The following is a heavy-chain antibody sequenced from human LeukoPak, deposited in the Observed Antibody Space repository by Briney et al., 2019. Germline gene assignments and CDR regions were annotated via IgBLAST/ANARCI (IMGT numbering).Heavy chain of an antibody. J-gene: IGHJ4*02. Sequence: GGSLRLSCAASGFTFSSYSMNWVRQAPGKGLEWVSSISSSSSYIYYADSVRGRFTISRDNAKNSLYLQMNSLRAEDTAVYYCARAGIAVAGYDYWGQGTLVTVSS. CDR3: ARAGIAVAGYDY. CDR1: GFTFSSYS. V-gene: IGHV3-21*01. CDR2: ISSSSSYI. D-gene: IGHD6-19*01.